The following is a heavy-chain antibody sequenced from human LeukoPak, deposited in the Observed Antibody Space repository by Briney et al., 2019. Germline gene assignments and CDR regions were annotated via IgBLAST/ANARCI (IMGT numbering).Heavy chain of an antibody. J-gene: IGHJ6*03. Sequence: SETLSLTCTISGGSIFSSSYHWGWVRQPPGRGLEWIGSMHYSGNFYSGSAYYNPSLRSRVTISVDTSQNQFSLKVNSVTAADTAVYYCARHPIGGVFPGYYYYYMDVWGKGTTVTVSS. CDR2: MHYSGNFYSGSA. V-gene: IGHV4-39*01. CDR3: ARHPIGGVFPGYYYYYMDV. CDR1: GGSIFSSSYH. D-gene: IGHD2-8*02.